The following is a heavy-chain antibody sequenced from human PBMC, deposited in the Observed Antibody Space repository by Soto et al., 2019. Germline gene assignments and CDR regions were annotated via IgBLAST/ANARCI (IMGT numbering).Heavy chain of an antibody. Sequence: SETLSLTCTVSGGSISSYYWSWIRQPPGKGLEWIGYIYYSGSTNYNPSLKSRVTISVDTSKNQFSLKLSSVTAADTAVYYCARAVIYYYYGMDVWGQGTTVTVSS. V-gene: IGHV4-59*01. CDR3: ARAVIYYYYGMDV. CDR1: GGSISSYY. J-gene: IGHJ6*02. CDR2: IYYSGST.